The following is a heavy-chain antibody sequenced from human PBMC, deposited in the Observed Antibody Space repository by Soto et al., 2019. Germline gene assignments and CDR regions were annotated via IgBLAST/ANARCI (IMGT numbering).Heavy chain of an antibody. V-gene: IGHV3-30-3*01. CDR3: AREGYDRMGYFDY. Sequence: ESGGGVVQPGRSLRLSCAASGFTFSSYAMHWVRQAPGKGLEWVAVISYDGSNKYYADSVKGRFTISRDNSKNTLYLQMNSLRAEDTAVYYCAREGYDRMGYFDYWGQGTLVTVSS. CDR1: GFTFSSYA. CDR2: ISYDGSNK. D-gene: IGHD3-22*01. J-gene: IGHJ4*02.